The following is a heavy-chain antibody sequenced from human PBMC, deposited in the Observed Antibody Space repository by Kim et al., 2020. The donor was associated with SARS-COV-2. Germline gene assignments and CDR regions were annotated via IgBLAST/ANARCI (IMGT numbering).Heavy chain of an antibody. V-gene: IGHV3-74*01. D-gene: IGHD3-16*01. Sequence: GGSLRLSCVASGFTFSDYCMHWVRQAPGKGLVWVSRIKGGGSTTYYADSVKGRFTVSRDNAKNTLYLQMNSLRVEDTAVYYCVRLPIDGVCYWGRETLVT. J-gene: IGHJ2*01. CDR3: VRLPIDGVCY. CDR1: GFTFSDYC. CDR2: IKGGGSTT.